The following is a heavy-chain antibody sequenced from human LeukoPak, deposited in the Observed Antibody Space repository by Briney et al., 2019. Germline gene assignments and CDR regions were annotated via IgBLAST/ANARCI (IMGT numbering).Heavy chain of an antibody. CDR2: IYHSGST. CDR3: ARDYCDYGDRGYYYYGMDV. V-gene: IGHV4-30-2*01. CDR1: GGSISSGGYS. J-gene: IGHJ6*02. D-gene: IGHD4-17*01. Sequence: PSQTLSLTCAVSGGSISSGGYSWSWIRQPPGKGLEWIGYIYHSGSTYYNPSLKSRVTISVDRSKNQFSLKLSSVTAADTAVYYCARDYCDYGDRGYYYYGMDVWGQGATVTVS.